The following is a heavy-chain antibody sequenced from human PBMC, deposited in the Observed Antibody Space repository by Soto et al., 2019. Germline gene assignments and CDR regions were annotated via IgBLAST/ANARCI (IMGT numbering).Heavy chain of an antibody. CDR2: VSYEGNNK. CDR3: SRAGSTNSQPYSCNYYGMDV. CDR1: GFNFNNYN. D-gene: IGHD2-2*01. Sequence: QVQLVESGGGVVQPGRSLRLSCAASGFNFNNYNLHWVRQAPGKGLEWVAVVSYEGNNKYYGDSVKGRVTISKDGSKTTVDLQMTNLRSEDTAKYYCSRAGSTNSQPYSCNYYGMDVWGLGTKVTVSS. V-gene: IGHV3-30*03. J-gene: IGHJ6*02.